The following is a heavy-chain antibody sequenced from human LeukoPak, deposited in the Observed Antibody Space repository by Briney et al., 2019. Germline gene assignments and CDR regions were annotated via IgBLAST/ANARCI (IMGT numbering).Heavy chain of an antibody. CDR3: ARDRITMVRGATGGWFDP. Sequence: SETLSLTCTVSGGSISSGSYYWSWIRQPAGKGLEWIGRIYTSGSTNYNPSLKSRVTISVDTSKNQFSLKLSSVTAADTAVYYCARDRITMVRGATGGWFDPWGQGTLVTVSS. V-gene: IGHV4-61*02. CDR1: GGSISSGSYY. D-gene: IGHD3-10*01. J-gene: IGHJ5*02. CDR2: IYTSGST.